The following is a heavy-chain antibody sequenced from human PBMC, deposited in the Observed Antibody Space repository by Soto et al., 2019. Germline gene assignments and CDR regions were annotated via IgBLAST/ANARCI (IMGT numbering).Heavy chain of an antibody. V-gene: IGHV3-66*01. CDR3: ALANTYSGLPDY. CDR2: IHSGGRT. J-gene: IGHJ4*02. CDR1: GFTVSSKY. Sequence: EVQLVESGGGLVQPGGSLRLSCAASGFTVSSKYMNWVRQAPGKGLEWVSVIHSGGRTYYADSVKGRFTISRDNSKNTLYLQMNSLRVEDTALYYCALANTYSGLPDYWGQGTLVTVSS. D-gene: IGHD6-19*01.